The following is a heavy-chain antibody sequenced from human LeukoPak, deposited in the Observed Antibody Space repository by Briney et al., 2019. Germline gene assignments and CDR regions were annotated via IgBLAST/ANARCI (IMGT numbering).Heavy chain of an antibody. Sequence: SETLSLTCAVSGGSISSDNYYWSWIPQPPGMGLEWIRYISPSRSTYCTPHLTRRVTISPDTSNHQLSLKLSSVTATDTPVYSSARVERGGSGGFQHWGHGTLVTASS. J-gene: IGHJ1*01. D-gene: IGHD3-10*01. CDR1: GGSISSDNYY. V-gene: IGHV4-30-4*01. CDR2: ISPSRST. CDR3: ARVERGGSGGFQH.